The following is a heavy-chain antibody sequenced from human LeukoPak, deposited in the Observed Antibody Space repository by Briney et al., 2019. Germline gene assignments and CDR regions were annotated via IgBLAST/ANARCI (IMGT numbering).Heavy chain of an antibody. Sequence: ASVKVSCKSSGYTFTGYYMHWVRQAPGQGLGWMGWINPNSGGTNYAQKFQGRVTMTRDTSISTAYMELSRLRSDDTAVYYCARDPHGAGEYDYWGQGTLVTVSS. CDR3: ARDPHGAGEYDY. CDR2: INPNSGGT. CDR1: GYTFTGYY. D-gene: IGHD3-10*01. J-gene: IGHJ4*02. V-gene: IGHV1-2*02.